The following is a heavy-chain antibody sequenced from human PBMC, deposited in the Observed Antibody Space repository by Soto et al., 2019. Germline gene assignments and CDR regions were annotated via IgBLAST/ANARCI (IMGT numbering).Heavy chain of an antibody. D-gene: IGHD2-2*01. J-gene: IGHJ6*02. CDR1: GGTFSSYT. CDR3: AREDVAIIPSTADYYYYGMDV. Sequence: SVKVSCKASGGTFSSYTISWVRQAPGQGLEWMGRIIPILGIANYAQKFQGRVTITADKSTSTAYMELSSLRSEDTAVYYCAREDVAIIPSTADYYYYGMDVWG. CDR2: IIPILGIA. V-gene: IGHV1-69*04.